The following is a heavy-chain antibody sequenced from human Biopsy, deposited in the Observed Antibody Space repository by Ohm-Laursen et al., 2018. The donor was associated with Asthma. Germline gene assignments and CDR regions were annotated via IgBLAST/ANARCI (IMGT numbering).Heavy chain of an antibody. J-gene: IGHJ3*02. CDR3: ARTYYDFLTGQVNDAFAM. Sequence: ATVKVSCKASGYTFINYAIHWVRQAPGQRLEWMGWVNAGNGNTKYSQKFQGRVTISRDTSASTTYMDLSSLRSEDTAVYYCARTYYDFLTGQVNDAFAMWGQGTMVTVSS. D-gene: IGHD3-9*01. V-gene: IGHV1-3*01. CDR2: VNAGNGNT. CDR1: GYTFINYA.